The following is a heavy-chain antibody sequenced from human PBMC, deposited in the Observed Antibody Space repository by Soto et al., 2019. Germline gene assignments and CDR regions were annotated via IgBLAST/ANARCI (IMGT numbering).Heavy chain of an antibody. Sequence: QVQLVQSGAEVKKPGSSVKVSCKASGGTFSSYTISWVRQAPGQGLEWMGRIIPILGIANYAQKFQGRVTITADKSTSTAYRELSSLRSEDTAVYYGAGERRLYNGKYVDYWGQGTLVTVSS. CDR3: AGERRLYNGKYVDY. D-gene: IGHD1-20*01. CDR2: IIPILGIA. CDR1: GGTFSSYT. J-gene: IGHJ4*02. V-gene: IGHV1-69*08.